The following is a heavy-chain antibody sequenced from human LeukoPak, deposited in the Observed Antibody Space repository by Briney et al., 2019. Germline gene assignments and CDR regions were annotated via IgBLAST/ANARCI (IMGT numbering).Heavy chain of an antibody. D-gene: IGHD2-21*02. CDR2: ISGSGGST. Sequence: GAFLRLSCAASGFTFSSYAMSWVRQAPGKGPELVSAISGSGGSTYYADSVKGRFTISRDNSKNTLYLQMNSLRAEDTAVYYCAKALGFFVVVTAIADYWGQGTLVTVSS. J-gene: IGHJ4*02. CDR1: GFTFSSYA. V-gene: IGHV3-23*01. CDR3: AKALGFFVVVTAIADY.